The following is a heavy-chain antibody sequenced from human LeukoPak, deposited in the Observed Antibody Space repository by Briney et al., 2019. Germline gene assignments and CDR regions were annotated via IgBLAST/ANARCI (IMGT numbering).Heavy chain of an antibody. CDR1: GASASSSH. J-gene: IGHJ4*02. Sequence: PSETLSLTCTVSGASASSSHWNWVRQPPGKGLEWIGNVDYNGGTKYNPSLKSRVTMSLDTSKNQFSLKLKFVTAADTALYYCARGFYEPFDRWGQGNLVTVSS. D-gene: IGHD2/OR15-2a*01. V-gene: IGHV4-59*02. CDR2: VDYNGGT. CDR3: ARGFYEPFDR.